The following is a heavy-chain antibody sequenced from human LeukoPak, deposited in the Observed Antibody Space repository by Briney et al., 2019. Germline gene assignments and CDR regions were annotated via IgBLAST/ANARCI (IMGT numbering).Heavy chain of an antibody. J-gene: IGHJ4*02. Sequence: PSETLSLTCTVSGGSISSYYWSWIRRPPGKGLEWIGYIYSSGSTNYNPSLKSRVTISVDTSKSQFSLKLSSVSAADTAVYYCARGYSYYFDYWGQGTLVTVSS. CDR2: IYSSGST. CDR3: ARGYSYYFDY. D-gene: IGHD5-18*01. CDR1: GGSISSYY. V-gene: IGHV4-59*01.